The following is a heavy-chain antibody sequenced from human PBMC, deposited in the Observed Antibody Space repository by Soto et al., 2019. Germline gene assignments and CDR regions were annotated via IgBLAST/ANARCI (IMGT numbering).Heavy chain of an antibody. D-gene: IGHD3-16*01. V-gene: IGHV3-48*01. CDR1: GFTFSSYN. CDR3: ARDIGVMRDY. Sequence: EVQLVESGGGLVQPGGSLRLSCVASGFTFSSYNINWVRQAPGKGLEWLSYISGSGSPIYNVKSARGRFTISRDNDKNSVYLQMNSLGVEDTAVYYCARDIGVMRDYWGQGTLVTVSS. J-gene: IGHJ4*02. CDR2: ISGSGSPI.